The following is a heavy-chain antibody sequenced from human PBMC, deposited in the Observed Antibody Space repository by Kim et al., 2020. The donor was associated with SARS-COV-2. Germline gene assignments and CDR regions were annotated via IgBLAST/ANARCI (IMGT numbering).Heavy chain of an antibody. D-gene: IGHD2-21*02. Sequence: GGSLRLSCAASGFTFTDYGIHWVRQAPGKGLEWVAIIWHDGRKKYYGDSVKGRFTVSRDSSENTVFLQMNSLRDEDTAVYYCARDSDSGSPGRGYFDYWGQGALVTVSS. CDR3: ARDSDSGSPGRGYFDY. J-gene: IGHJ4*02. V-gene: IGHV3-33*01. CDR1: GFTFTDYG. CDR2: IWHDGRKK.